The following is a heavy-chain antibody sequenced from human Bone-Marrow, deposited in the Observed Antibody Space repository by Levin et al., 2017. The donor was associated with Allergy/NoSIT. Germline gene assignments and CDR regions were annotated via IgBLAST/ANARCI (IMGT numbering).Heavy chain of an antibody. CDR3: ARRRHGDSWAVYYFDY. D-gene: IGHD4-17*01. CDR1: GYSFTSYW. CDR2: IYPGDSDI. J-gene: IGHJ4*02. Sequence: GGSLRLSCKVSGYSFTSYWIGWVRQMPGKGLELMGIIYPGDSDIRYTPSFQGQVTISVDKSISTAYLQWRSLRASDTAMYYCARRRHGDSWAVYYFDYWGQGTLVTVSS. V-gene: IGHV5-51*01.